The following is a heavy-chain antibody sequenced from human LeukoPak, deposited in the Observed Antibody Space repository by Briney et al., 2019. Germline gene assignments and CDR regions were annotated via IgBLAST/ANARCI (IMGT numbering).Heavy chain of an antibody. CDR1: GFTFTSYA. D-gene: IGHD3-16*01. V-gene: IGHV3-23*01. J-gene: IGHJ4*02. Sequence: GGSLRLSCTASGFTFTSYAMSWVRQAPGKGLEWVSGISGGSDWTDYADSVKGRFTISRDNSKNTLYLQMNSLRAEDTAVYYCANDYGGVFIFDYWGQGTRATVSS. CDR3: ANDYGGVFIFDY. CDR2: ISGGSDWT.